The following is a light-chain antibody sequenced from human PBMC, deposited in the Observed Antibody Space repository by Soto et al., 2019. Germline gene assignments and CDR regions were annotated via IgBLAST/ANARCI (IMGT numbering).Light chain of an antibody. Sequence: DIQMTQSPSTLSASIGDRVTITCRASQSISTWLAWYQQKPGKTPNLLIYKASRLETGVPSRFSASGSGTEFTLTISSLQPDDFATYYCKQYSGSSRTFGQGTKVDIK. CDR1: QSISTW. CDR3: KQYSGSSRT. J-gene: IGKJ1*01. CDR2: KAS. V-gene: IGKV1-5*03.